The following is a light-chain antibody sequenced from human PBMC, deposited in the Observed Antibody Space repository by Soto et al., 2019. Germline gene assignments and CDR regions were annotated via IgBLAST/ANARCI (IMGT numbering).Light chain of an antibody. V-gene: IGKV1-39*01. CDR1: QTITGH. CDR2: GTS. CDR3: QQTYSTPWT. J-gene: IGKJ1*01. Sequence: DIQMTQSPSSLSASVGDRVTITCRATQTITGHLNCYQQKPGKAPNLLIYGTSRLQSGVPSRFSGSGAGTDFSLTISSLQPEDSATYFCQQTYSTPWTFGQGKKV.